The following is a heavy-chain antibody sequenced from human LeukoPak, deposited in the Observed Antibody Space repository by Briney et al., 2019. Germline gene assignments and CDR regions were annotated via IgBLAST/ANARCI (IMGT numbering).Heavy chain of an antibody. CDR1: GFSFSYYA. Sequence: GGSLRLSCAASGFSFSYYAMHWVRQTPGKGLEWVALISYDGRTKYYEDSVKGRFTISRDNSKNTLYLQMNSLRAEDTAVYYCARSFLYYYGSGPPYYYYGMDVWGQGTTVTVSS. V-gene: IGHV3-30*01. J-gene: IGHJ6*02. CDR2: ISYDGRTK. CDR3: ARSFLYYYGSGPPYYYYGMDV. D-gene: IGHD3-10*01.